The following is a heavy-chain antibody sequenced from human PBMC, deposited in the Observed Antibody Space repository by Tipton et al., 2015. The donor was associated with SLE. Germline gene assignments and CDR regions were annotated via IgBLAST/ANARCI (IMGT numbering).Heavy chain of an antibody. V-gene: IGHV3-9*01. CDR1: GFTFDDYA. CDR2: ISWNSGSI. Sequence: SLRLSCAASGFTFDDYAMHWVRQAPGKGLEWVSGISWNSGSIGYADSVKGRFTISRDNAKNSLYLQMNSLRTEDTALYYCVTGHCSGGRCGLDVWGQGTTVTVSS. J-gene: IGHJ6*02. CDR3: VTGHCSGGRCGLDV. D-gene: IGHD2-15*01.